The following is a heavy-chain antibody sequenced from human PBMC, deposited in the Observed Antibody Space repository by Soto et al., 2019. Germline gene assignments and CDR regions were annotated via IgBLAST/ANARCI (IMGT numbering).Heavy chain of an antibody. Sequence: SETLSLTCTVSGGSISSGGYYWSWIRQHPGKGLEWIGYIYYSGSTYYNPSLKSRVTISVDTSKNQFSLKLSSVAAADTAVYYCARERGGYCSSTSCYTGVYYFDYWGQGTLVTVSS. CDR3: ARERGGYCSSTSCYTGVYYFDY. V-gene: IGHV4-31*03. CDR1: GGSISSGGYY. J-gene: IGHJ4*02. CDR2: IYYSGST. D-gene: IGHD2-2*02.